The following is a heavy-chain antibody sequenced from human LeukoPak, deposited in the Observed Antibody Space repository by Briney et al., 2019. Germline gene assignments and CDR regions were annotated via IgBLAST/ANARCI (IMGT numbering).Heavy chain of an antibody. CDR3: ARHRTDTYSSGWYAWFDP. D-gene: IGHD6-19*01. Sequence: PSETLSLTCTASGGSISSSSYYWSWIRQPPGKGLEWIGYIYYSGSTNYNPSLKSRVTISVDTSKDQFSLKLSSVTAADTAVYYCARHRTDTYSSGWYAWFDPWGQGTLVTVSS. J-gene: IGHJ5*02. CDR1: GGSISSSSYY. CDR2: IYYSGST. V-gene: IGHV4-61*05.